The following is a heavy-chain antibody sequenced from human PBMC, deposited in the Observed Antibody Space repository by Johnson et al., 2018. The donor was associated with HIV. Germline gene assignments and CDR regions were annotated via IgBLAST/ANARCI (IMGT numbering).Heavy chain of an antibody. J-gene: IGHJ3*02. D-gene: IGHD4-17*01. V-gene: IGHV3-30*04. CDR1: GFTFSSYA. CDR2: ISYDGSNK. Sequence: QVQLVESGGGVVQPGRSLRLSCAASGFTFSSYAMHWVRQAPGKGLVWVAVISYDGSNKYYADSVKGRFTISRDNSKNTLYLQMNSLRAEDTAVYYCARPGGDYSAFDIWGQGTMVTVSS. CDR3: ARPGGDYSAFDI.